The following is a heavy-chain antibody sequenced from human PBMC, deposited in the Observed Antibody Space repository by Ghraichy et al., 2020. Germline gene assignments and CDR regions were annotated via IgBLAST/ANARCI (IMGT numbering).Heavy chain of an antibody. CDR3: ARAKGADYYDSSAMGDS. V-gene: IGHV1-3*04. CDR1: GYSFTNYA. D-gene: IGHD3-22*01. J-gene: IGHJ4*02. Sequence: ASVKVSCKASGYSFTNYAMHWVRQAPGQRLEWMGWISTDNGNTKYSQKFQGRVTITRDTSARTVYMDLKSLRSEDTALYYCARAKGADYYDSSAMGDSWGQGTLVTVSS. CDR2: ISTDNGNT.